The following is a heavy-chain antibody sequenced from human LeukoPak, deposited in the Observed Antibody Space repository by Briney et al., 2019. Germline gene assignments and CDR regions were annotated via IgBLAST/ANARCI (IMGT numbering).Heavy chain of an antibody. J-gene: IGHJ3*02. Sequence: GGSLRLSCAASGFTFDDYAMHWVRQAPGKGLEWVSSISGSGTGRYFADSVKGRFTISRDNAKNSLYLQMSSLGAEDTAVYHCARIVPTSHAFDIWGQGTLVTVSS. CDR2: ISGSGTGR. CDR1: GFTFDDYA. V-gene: IGHV3-21*01. CDR3: ARIVPTSHAFDI. D-gene: IGHD5-12*01.